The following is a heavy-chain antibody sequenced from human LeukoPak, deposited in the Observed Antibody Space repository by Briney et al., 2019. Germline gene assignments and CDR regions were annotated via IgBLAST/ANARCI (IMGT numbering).Heavy chain of an antibody. CDR1: GFTFNSHG. D-gene: IGHD2-2*01. J-gene: IGHJ4*02. CDR3: AKGAQLGCAGTNCDDF. Sequence: GGSLRLSCAASGFTFNSHGMHWVRQAPGKGLDWVAFIPYDGTKKVYADSVKGRFTISRDNSKNTVYLQMNSLRVEDTAVYYCAKGAQLGCAGTNCDDFWGQGTLVTVCS. CDR2: IPYDGTKK. V-gene: IGHV3-30*02.